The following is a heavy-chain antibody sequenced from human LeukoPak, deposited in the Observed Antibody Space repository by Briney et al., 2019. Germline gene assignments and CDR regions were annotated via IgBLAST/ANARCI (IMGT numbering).Heavy chain of an antibody. D-gene: IGHD6-6*01. V-gene: IGHV3-23*01. J-gene: IGHJ4*02. CDR1: GFTFSSYA. Sequence: GGSLRLSCAASGFTFSSYAMSWVRQAPGRGLEWVSAISGSGGSTYYADSVKGRFTISRDNSKNTLYLQMNSLRAEDTAVYYCAKTISVARYCFDYWGQGTLVTVSS. CDR3: AKTISVARYCFDY. CDR2: ISGSGGST.